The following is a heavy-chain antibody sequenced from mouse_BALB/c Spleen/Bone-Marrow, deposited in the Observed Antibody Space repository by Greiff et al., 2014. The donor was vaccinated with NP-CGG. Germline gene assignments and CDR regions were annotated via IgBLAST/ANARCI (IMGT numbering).Heavy chain of an antibody. CDR3: SRITTATGAMDY. V-gene: IGHV2-9*02. Sequence: VQLQQSGPGLVAPSQSLSITCTVSGFSLTSYGVHWVRQPPGKGLEWLGVIWADGSTNYNSALMSRLSISKDNSKSQVFLRMNSLQTDDTAMYYCSRITTATGAMDYWGQGTSVTVPS. D-gene: IGHD1-2*01. CDR2: IWADGST. CDR1: GFSLTSYG. J-gene: IGHJ4*01.